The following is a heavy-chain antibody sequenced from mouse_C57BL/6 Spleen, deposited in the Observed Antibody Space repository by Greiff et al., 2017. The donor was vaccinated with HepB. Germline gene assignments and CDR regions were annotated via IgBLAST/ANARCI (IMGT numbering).Heavy chain of an antibody. CDR3: AREHYYGSGYYFDY. D-gene: IGHD1-1*01. V-gene: IGHV1-55*01. Sequence: VQLQQPGAELVKPGASVKMSCKASGYTFTSYWITWVKQRPGQGLEWIGDIYPGSGSTNYNEKFKSKATLTVDTSSSAAYMQLSSLTSEDSAVYYSAREHYYGSGYYFDYWGQGTTLTVSS. CDR1: GYTFTSYW. J-gene: IGHJ2*01. CDR2: IYPGSGST.